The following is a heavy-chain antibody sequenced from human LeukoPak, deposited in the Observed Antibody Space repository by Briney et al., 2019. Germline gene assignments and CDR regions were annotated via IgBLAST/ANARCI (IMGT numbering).Heavy chain of an antibody. CDR2: ISYDGSNK. D-gene: IGHD4-11*01. CDR3: AKGYSNFYYYGMDV. Sequence: PGGSLRLSCVASGFTFSSYCMQWVRQAPGKGREGVEVISYDGSNKYYADSVKGRFNISRDNSKNTLYLQMNSMRAEDTAVYYCAKGYSNFYYYGMDVWGQGTTVTVSS. V-gene: IGHV3-30*18. CDR1: GFTFSSYC. J-gene: IGHJ6*02.